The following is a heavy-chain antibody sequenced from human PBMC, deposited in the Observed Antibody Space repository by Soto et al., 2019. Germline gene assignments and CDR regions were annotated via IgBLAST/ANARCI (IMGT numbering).Heavy chain of an antibody. CDR2: IYWNDDK. J-gene: IGHJ4*02. Sequence: QITLKESGPTLVKPTQTLTLTCTFSGFSLSTSGVGVGWIRQPPGKALEWLAPIYWNDDKRYSPSLKSRLTITKDTSKNQVVLTMTNMEPVDTATYYCADRPLAPAYGDYDDYFDYWGQGTLVTVSS. CDR1: GFSLSTSGVG. D-gene: IGHD4-17*01. V-gene: IGHV2-5*01. CDR3: ADRPLAPAYGDYDDYFDY.